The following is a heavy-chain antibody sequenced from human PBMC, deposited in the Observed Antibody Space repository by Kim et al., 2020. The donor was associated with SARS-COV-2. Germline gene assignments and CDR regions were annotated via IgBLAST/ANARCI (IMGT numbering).Heavy chain of an antibody. CDR1: GFSFSSCA. CDR2: ISYDGSNK. D-gene: IGHD6-19*01. Sequence: GGSLRLSCAASGFSFSSCAMHWVRQAPGKGLEWVAVISYDGSNKYYADSVKGRFTISRDNSKNTLYLQMNSLRAEDTAVYYCAKDLVGYSSGWNYYYYGMDVRGQGTTVTVSS. J-gene: IGHJ6*02. CDR3: AKDLVGYSSGWNYYYYGMDV. V-gene: IGHV3-30-3*01.